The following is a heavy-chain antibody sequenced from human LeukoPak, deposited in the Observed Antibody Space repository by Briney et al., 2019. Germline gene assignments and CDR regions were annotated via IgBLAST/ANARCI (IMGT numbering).Heavy chain of an antibody. Sequence: GGSLRLSCAASGFTFSSFAVHWVRQAPGKGLEWVTVVSYDGSSKYYADSVKGRFTISRDNSKNTLFLQMNSLRAEDTAVYYCARDPNSVYDPNRQLFDYWGQGALVTVSS. CDR2: VSYDGSSK. V-gene: IGHV3-30-3*01. D-gene: IGHD5/OR15-5a*01. J-gene: IGHJ4*02. CDR3: ARDPNSVYDPNRQLFDY. CDR1: GFTFSSFA.